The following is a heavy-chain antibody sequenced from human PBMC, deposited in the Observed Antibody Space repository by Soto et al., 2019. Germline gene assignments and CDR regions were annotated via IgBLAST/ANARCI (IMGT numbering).Heavy chain of an antibody. D-gene: IGHD3-22*01. CDR2: NVVGSGNT. CDR3: ARDQEDSSGYPASDY. V-gene: IGHV1-58*01. J-gene: IGHJ4*02. Sequence: GASVKVSCKASGFTFTSSAVQWVRQARGQRLEWIGWNVVGSGNTNYAQKFQERVTITRDMSTSTAYMELSSLRSEDTAVYYCARDQEDSSGYPASDYWGQGTLVTVSS. CDR1: GFTFTSSA.